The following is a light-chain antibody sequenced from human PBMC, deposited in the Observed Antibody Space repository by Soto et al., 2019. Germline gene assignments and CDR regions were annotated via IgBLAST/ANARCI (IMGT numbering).Light chain of an antibody. Sequence: DIQMTQSPSSLSASVGDRDTITCRASQSISIYLNWYQQKPGKAPKLLIYAASSLQSGVPSRFSGSGSGTDFTLTISSLQPEDFATYYCQQSYNTLWTFGQGTKVDIK. J-gene: IGKJ1*01. V-gene: IGKV1-39*01. CDR1: QSISIY. CDR3: QQSYNTLWT. CDR2: AAS.